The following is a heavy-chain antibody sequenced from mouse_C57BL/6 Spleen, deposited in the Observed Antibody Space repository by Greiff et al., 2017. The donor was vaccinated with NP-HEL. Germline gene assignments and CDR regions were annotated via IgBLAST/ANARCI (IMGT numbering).Heavy chain of an antibody. Sequence: VHVKQSGPELVKPGASVKISCKASGYSFTDYNMNWVKQSNGKSLEWIGVINPNYGTTSYNQKFKGKATLTVDQSSSTAYMQLNSLTSEDSAVYYCASVTTVVSPYAMDYWGQGTSVTVSS. J-gene: IGHJ4*01. V-gene: IGHV1-39*01. D-gene: IGHD1-1*01. CDR2: INPNYGTT. CDR3: ASVTTVVSPYAMDY. CDR1: GYSFTDYN.